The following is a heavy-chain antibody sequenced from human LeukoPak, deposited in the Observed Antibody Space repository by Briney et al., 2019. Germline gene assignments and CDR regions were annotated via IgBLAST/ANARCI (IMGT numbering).Heavy chain of an antibody. V-gene: IGHV1-18*01. D-gene: IGHD3-10*01. CDR1: GYTFTIYG. Sequence: ASVKVSCTASGYTFTIYGISWVRQAPGQGLEWMGWISAYNGNTNYARKLQGRVTMTTDTSTSTAYMELRSLRSDDTAVYYCARERGGYGSGSYYHAIDYWGQGTLVTVSS. CDR2: ISAYNGNT. J-gene: IGHJ4*02. CDR3: ARERGGYGSGSYYHAIDY.